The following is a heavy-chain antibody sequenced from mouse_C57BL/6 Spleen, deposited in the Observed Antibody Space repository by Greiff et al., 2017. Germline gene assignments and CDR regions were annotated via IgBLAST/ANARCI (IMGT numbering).Heavy chain of an antibody. CDR1: GYSFTSYY. J-gene: IGHJ2*01. D-gene: IGHD2-3*01. CDR2: IYPGSGNT. V-gene: IGHV1-66*01. Sequence: VQLQQSGPELVKPGASVKISCKASGYSFTSYYIHWVKQRPGQGLEWIGWIYPGSGNTKYNEKFKGKATLTADTSSSTAYMQLSSLTSEDSAVYYCARCPYDGYYYFDYWGQGTTLTVAS. CDR3: ARCPYDGYYYFDY.